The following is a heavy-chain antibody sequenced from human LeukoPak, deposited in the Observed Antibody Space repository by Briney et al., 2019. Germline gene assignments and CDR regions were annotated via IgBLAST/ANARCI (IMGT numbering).Heavy chain of an antibody. J-gene: IGHJ4*02. CDR2: VNPNSGGT. D-gene: IGHD3-9*01. CDR1: GYTFTGYY. V-gene: IGHV1-2*06. Sequence: GASVKVSCKASGYTFTGYYMHWVRQAPGQGLEWMGRVNPNSGGTNYAQKFQGRVTMTRDTSISTAYMELSRLRSDDTAVYYCARTLSPYYDILTGYYHSFDYWGQGTLVTVSS. CDR3: ARTLSPYYDILTGYYHSFDY.